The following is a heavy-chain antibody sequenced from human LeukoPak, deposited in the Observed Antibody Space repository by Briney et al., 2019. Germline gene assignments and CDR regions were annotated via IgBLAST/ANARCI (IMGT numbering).Heavy chain of an antibody. Sequence: SETLSLTCTVSGGSISSYYWSWIRQPPGKGLEWIGYIYCSGSTNYNPSLKSRVTISVDTSKNQFSLKLSSVTAADTAVYYCASEGSLSAFDIWGQGTMVTVSS. CDR3: ASEGSLSAFDI. J-gene: IGHJ3*02. V-gene: IGHV4-59*01. CDR2: IYCSGST. CDR1: GGSISSYY. D-gene: IGHD1-26*01.